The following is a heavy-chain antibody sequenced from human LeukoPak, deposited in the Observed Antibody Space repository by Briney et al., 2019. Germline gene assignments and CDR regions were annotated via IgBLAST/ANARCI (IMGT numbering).Heavy chain of an antibody. CDR1: GGSFSGYY. CDR2: INHSGST. J-gene: IGHJ6*03. V-gene: IGHV4-34*01. D-gene: IGHD3-22*01. Sequence: SETLSLTCAVYGGSFSGYYWSWIRQPPGKGLEWIGEINHSGSTNYTPSLKSRVTISVDTSKNQFSLKLSSVTAADTAVYYCARGLLVTYDSSGYRPNYYYYYYMDVWGKGTTVTVSS. CDR3: ARGLLVTYDSSGYRPNYYYYYYMDV.